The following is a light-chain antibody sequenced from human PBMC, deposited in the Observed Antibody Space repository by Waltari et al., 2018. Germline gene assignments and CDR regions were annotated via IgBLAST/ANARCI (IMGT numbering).Light chain of an antibody. V-gene: IGKV1-39*01. Sequence: DVQMTQSPSSLSGSVGDRVTIISRASQSVSYYLNWYQQKAGQAPKRLIYVASSLETGVPSRFSGSGSGTDFTLTISNLQPEDFATYLCQQTYNAPLTFGGGTKVEIK. CDR2: VAS. J-gene: IGKJ4*01. CDR3: QQTYNAPLT. CDR1: QSVSYY.